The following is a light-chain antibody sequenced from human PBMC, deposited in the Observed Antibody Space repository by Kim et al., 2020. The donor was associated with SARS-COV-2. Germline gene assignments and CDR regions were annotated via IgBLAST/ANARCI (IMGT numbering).Light chain of an antibody. CDR1: SLRTYY. Sequence: SSELTQDPAVSVALGQTVRITCQGDSLRTYYATWFQQRPRQAPVLVIYGRNNRPSGIPDRFSGSSSGNTASLTISGAQAEDEADFCCQSRDSDGNVLFGGGTKVTVL. CDR2: GRN. CDR3: QSRDSDGNVL. J-gene: IGLJ2*01. V-gene: IGLV3-19*01.